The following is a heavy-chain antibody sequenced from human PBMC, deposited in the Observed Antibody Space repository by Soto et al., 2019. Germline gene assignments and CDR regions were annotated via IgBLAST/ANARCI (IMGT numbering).Heavy chain of an antibody. CDR2: ISYDGSNK. D-gene: IGHD4-17*01. J-gene: IGHJ4*02. Sequence: PGGSLRLSCAASGFTFSGYAMHWVRQAPGKGLEWVAVISYDGSNKYYADSVKGRFTISRDNSKNTLYLQMNSLRAEDTAVYYCARGGGYGDPPFDYWGQGTLVTVSS. CDR1: GFTFSGYA. V-gene: IGHV3-30-3*01. CDR3: ARGGGYGDPPFDY.